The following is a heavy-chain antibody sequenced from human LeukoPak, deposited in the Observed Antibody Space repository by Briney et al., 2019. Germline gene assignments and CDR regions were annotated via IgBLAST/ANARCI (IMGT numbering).Heavy chain of an antibody. D-gene: IGHD2-21*02. J-gene: IGHJ4*02. CDR2: IYSGGST. Sequence: GGSLRLSCAASGFTVSSNYMSWVRQAPGKGLEWVSVIYSGGSTYYADSVKGRFTISRDNAKNSLYLQMNSLRAEDTAVYYCARDLPCGGDCEGYYFDYWGQGTLVTVSS. V-gene: IGHV3-53*01. CDR3: ARDLPCGGDCEGYYFDY. CDR1: GFTVSSNY.